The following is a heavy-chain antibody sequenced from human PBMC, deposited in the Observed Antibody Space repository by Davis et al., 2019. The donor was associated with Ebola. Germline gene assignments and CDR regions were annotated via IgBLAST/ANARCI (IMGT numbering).Heavy chain of an antibody. D-gene: IGHD3-3*01. J-gene: IGHJ4*02. Sequence: AASVKVSCKASGYTFTSYGISWVRQAPGQGLEWMGWISAYNGNTNYAQKLQGRVTMTTDTSTSTAYMELRSLRSDDTAVYYCARDKRRQGFLERYYFDYWGQGTLVTVSS. CDR1: GYTFTSYG. V-gene: IGHV1-18*01. CDR2: ISAYNGNT. CDR3: ARDKRRQGFLERYYFDY.